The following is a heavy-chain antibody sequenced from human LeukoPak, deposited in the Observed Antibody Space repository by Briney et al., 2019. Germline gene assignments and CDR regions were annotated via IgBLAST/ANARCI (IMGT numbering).Heavy chain of an antibody. CDR3: AKGRSADFWSGYPFDY. CDR2: ISWNSGSI. CDR1: GFTFDDYA. V-gene: IGHV3-9*03. Sequence: GGSLRLSCAASGFTFDDYAMHWVRQAPGKGLEWVSGISWNSGSIGYADSVKGRFTISRDNAKSSLYLQMNNLRAEDMALYYCAKGRSADFWSGYPFDYWGQGTLVTVSS. D-gene: IGHD3-3*01. J-gene: IGHJ4*02.